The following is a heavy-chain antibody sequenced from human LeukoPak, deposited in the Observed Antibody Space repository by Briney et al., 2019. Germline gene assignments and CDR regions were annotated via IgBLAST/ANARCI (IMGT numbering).Heavy chain of an antibody. Sequence: SETLSLTCTVSGGSISSYYWSWIRQPPGKGLEWIGYIYYSGSTNYNPSLKSRVTISVDTSKNQFSLKLSSVTAADTAVYYCARHRTAALLFDYWGQGTLVTVSS. CDR2: IYYSGST. J-gene: IGHJ4*02. V-gene: IGHV4-59*08. D-gene: IGHD6-13*01. CDR3: ARHRTAALLFDY. CDR1: GGSISSYY.